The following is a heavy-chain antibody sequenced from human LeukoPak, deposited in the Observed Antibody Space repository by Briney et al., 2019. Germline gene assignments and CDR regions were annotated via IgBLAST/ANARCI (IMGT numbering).Heavy chain of an antibody. CDR1: GYTFTGYY. Sequence: ASVKVSCKASGYTFTGYYMHWVRQAPGQGLEWMGRINPNSGGTNYAQEFQGRVTMTRDTSISTAYMELSRLRSDDTAAYYCARQRYCSSTSCFDYWGQGTLVTVSS. CDR3: ARQRYCSSTSCFDY. D-gene: IGHD2-2*01. CDR2: INPNSGGT. V-gene: IGHV1-2*06. J-gene: IGHJ4*02.